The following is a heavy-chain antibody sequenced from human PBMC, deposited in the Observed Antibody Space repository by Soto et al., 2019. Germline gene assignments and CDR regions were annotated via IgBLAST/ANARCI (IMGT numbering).Heavy chain of an antibody. CDR1: GYSFTSYW. V-gene: IGHV5-10-1*01. CDR2: IDPSDSYT. D-gene: IGHD2-2*02. Sequence: PGESLKISCKGSGYSFTSYWISWVRQMPGKGLEWMGRIDPSDSYTNYSPSFQGHVTISADKSISTAYLQWSSLKASDTAMYYCARRAVGCSSTSCYKGNYYYYGIDVWGQGTTVTVSS. CDR3: ARRAVGCSSTSCYKGNYYYYGIDV. J-gene: IGHJ6*02.